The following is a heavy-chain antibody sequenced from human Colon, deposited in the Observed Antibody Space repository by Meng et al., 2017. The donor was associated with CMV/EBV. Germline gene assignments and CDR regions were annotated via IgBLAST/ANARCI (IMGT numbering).Heavy chain of an antibody. CDR1: GFIFSTYA. CDR3: AKSLVDTAMDLDE. CDR2: IRDDGIIRNDESTK. J-gene: IGHJ4*02. Sequence: GGSLRLSCSASGFIFSTYAMHWVRQAPGKGLEWVALIRDDGIIRNDESTKYYADSVKGRFTISRDNSKDTLYLQMNSLRAEDTAVYYCAKSLVDTAMDLDEWSQETLVTVSS. D-gene: IGHD5-18*01. V-gene: IGHV3-30*02.